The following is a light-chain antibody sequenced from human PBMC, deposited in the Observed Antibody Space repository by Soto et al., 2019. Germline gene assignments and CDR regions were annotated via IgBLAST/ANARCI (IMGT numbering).Light chain of an antibody. CDR2: GAS. CDR3: QQYNTWPRT. Sequence: EIVMTQSPATLSVSPGQGATLSCRASQPISRNLAWYQQKPGQAPRLLIYGASTRATGIPGRFSGGGSGTEFTLTISSLQSEDFAIYFCQQYNTWPRTFGQGTKVEVK. V-gene: IGKV3-15*01. J-gene: IGKJ1*01. CDR1: QPISRN.